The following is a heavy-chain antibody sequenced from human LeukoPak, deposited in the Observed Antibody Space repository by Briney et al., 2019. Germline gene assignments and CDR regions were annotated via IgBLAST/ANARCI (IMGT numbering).Heavy chain of an antibody. CDR3: ASLLIPDIDY. CDR1: GFTFSSYA. Sequence: GGSLRLSCAASGFTFSSYAMHWVRQAPGKGLQWVAVISYDGSQKYYADSVKGRFTISRDNSKNTLYLQMNSLRAEDTAVYYCASLLIPDIDYWGQGPLLTVSS. D-gene: IGHD3-16*01. CDR2: ISYDGSQK. V-gene: IGHV3-30-3*01. J-gene: IGHJ4*02.